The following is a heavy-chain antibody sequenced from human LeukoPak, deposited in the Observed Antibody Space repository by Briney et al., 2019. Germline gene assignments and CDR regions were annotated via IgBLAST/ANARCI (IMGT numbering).Heavy chain of an antibody. J-gene: IGHJ4*02. V-gene: IGHV4-59*01. CDR1: GGSISSYY. CDR3: ARGNFFGYYFDS. D-gene: IGHD1-1*01. CDR2: FYYSGST. Sequence: SETLSLTCTVSGGSISSYYWSWIRQTPGKGLEWIGYFYYSGSTNYNPSLKSRVTISVDTSKKQFSLNLSSVAAADTALYFCARGNFFGYYFDSWGQGTLVTVSS.